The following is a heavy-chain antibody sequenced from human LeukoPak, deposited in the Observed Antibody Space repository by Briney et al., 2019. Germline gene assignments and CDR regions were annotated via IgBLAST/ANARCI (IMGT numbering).Heavy chain of an antibody. Sequence: PSETLSLTCTVSGGSISSGSSYWSWIRQPAGKGLEWIGRIYTSGSTNYNPSLKSRVTISVDTSKNQFSLKLSSVTAADTAVYYCARGPNCSSSSPIPCAFDIWGQGTMVTVSS. V-gene: IGHV4-61*02. CDR1: GGSISSGSSY. J-gene: IGHJ3*02. D-gene: IGHD2-2*01. CDR2: IYTSGST. CDR3: ARGPNCSSSSPIPCAFDI.